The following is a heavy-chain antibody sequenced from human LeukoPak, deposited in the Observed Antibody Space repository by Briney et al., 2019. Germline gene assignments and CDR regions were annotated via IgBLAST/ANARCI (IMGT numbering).Heavy chain of an antibody. V-gene: IGHV3-21*01. J-gene: IGHJ4*02. CDR2: ISSSSSYI. Sequence: PGGSPRLSCAASGFTFSSYSMNWVRQAPGKGLEWVSSISSSSSYIYYADSVKGRFTISRDNAKNSLYLQMNSLRAEDTAVYYCARDHENNYDILTGYYPSDYWGQGTLVTVSS. CDR1: GFTFSSYS. CDR3: ARDHENNYDILTGYYPSDY. D-gene: IGHD3-9*01.